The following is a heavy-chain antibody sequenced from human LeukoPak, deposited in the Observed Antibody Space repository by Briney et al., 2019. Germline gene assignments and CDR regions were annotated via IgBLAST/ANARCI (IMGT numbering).Heavy chain of an antibody. CDR1: GFTFDDYA. Sequence: GRSLRLSCAASGFTFDDYAMHWVRQAPGKGLEWVSGISWNSGSIGYADSVKGRFTISRDNAKNSLYLQMNSLRAEDTALYYCARTLRFGVGGTYSDDYFDYWGQGTLVTVSS. D-gene: IGHD3-16*01. V-gene: IGHV3-9*01. CDR2: ISWNSGSI. CDR3: ARTLRFGVGGTYSDDYFDY. J-gene: IGHJ4*02.